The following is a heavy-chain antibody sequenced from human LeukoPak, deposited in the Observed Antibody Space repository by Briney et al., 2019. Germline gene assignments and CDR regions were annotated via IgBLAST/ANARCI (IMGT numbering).Heavy chain of an antibody. CDR2: IYQSETA. Sequence: SETLSLTCTVSGYSISSGYFWGWMRQPPGKGLEWIGSIYQSETAHYNPSLKSRVTISVDTSKNQFSLKLSSVTAADTAVYYCASSSGSGWSLTVDYWGQGTLVTVSS. D-gene: IGHD6-19*01. J-gene: IGHJ4*02. CDR1: GYSISSGYF. V-gene: IGHV4-38-2*02. CDR3: ASSSGSGWSLTVDY.